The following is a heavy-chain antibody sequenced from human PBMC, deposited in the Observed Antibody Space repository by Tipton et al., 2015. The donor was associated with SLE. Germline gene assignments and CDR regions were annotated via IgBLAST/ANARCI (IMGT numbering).Heavy chain of an antibody. CDR2: IYKGGSI. V-gene: IGHV3-53*05. J-gene: IGHJ3*02. CDR3: GRGGPPNAIDI. CDR1: GFTVSSNY. Sequence: SLRLSCVASGFTVSSNYMSWVRQAPGKGLEWVSVIYKGGSIHYAASVKGRFTISRDISKNTVSLQMNSLRTEDTAVYYCGRGGPPNAIDIWGRGTTVSVSS.